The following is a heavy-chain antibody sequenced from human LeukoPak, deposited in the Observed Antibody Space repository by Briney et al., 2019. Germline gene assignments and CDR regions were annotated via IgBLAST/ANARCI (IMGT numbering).Heavy chain of an antibody. CDR3: AKDRVDSYGSGSGHFDY. D-gene: IGHD3-10*01. Sequence: GGSLRLSCAASGFTFSDYYMSWIRQAPGKGLEWVSYISSSGSTIYYADSVKGRFTISRDNAKNSLYLQMNSLRAEDTAVYYCAKDRVDSYGSGSGHFDYWGQGTLVTVSS. CDR1: GFTFSDYY. V-gene: IGHV3-11*04. J-gene: IGHJ4*02. CDR2: ISSSGSTI.